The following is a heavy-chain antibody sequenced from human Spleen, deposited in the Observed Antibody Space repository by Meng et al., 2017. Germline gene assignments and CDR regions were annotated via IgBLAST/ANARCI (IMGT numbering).Heavy chain of an antibody. CDR2: ISSSSSYI. Sequence: GESLKISCAASGFTFSSYSMNWVRQAPGKGLEWVSAISSSSSYIYYADSVKGRFTISTDNAKNSLYLQMTSLRAEDTAVYYCARELQYYYYGMDVWGQGTMVTVSS. CDR1: GFTFSSYS. V-gene: IGHV3-21*01. J-gene: IGHJ6*02. CDR3: ARELQYYYYGMDV.